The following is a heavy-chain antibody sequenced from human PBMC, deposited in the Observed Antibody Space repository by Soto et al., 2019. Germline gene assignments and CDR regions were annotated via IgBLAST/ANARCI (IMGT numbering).Heavy chain of an antibody. CDR2: INPNSGGT. Sequence: ASVKVSCKASGYTVTGYSMHWVRPAPGQGLEWMGWINPNSGGTNYAQKFQGRVTLTRDTSISTAYMELSRLRSDDTAVYYCARGGVVVVTAQGYWGQGTLVTVSS. D-gene: IGHD2-21*02. CDR3: ARGGVVVVTAQGY. V-gene: IGHV1-2*02. J-gene: IGHJ4*02. CDR1: GYTVTGYS.